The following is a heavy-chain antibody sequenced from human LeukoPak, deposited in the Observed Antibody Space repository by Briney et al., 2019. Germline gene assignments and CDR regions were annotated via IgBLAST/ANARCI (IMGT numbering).Heavy chain of an antibody. J-gene: IGHJ4*02. Sequence: KPSETLSLTCTVSGGSISSSSYYWGWIRRPPGKGLEWIGSIYYSGSTYYNPSLKSRVTISVDTSKNQFSLKLSSVTAADTAVYYCARGLGKFRASGAFDIWGQGTLVTVSS. CDR1: GGSISSSSYY. V-gene: IGHV4-39*07. CDR3: ARGLGKFRASGAFDI. D-gene: IGHD3-10*01. CDR2: IYYSGST.